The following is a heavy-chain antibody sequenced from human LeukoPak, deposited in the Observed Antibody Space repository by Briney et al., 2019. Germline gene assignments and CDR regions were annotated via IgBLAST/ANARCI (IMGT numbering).Heavy chain of an antibody. V-gene: IGHV3-30*18. Sequence: EGSLRLSCAASGFTFSSYGMHWVRQAPGKGLEWVAVISYDGSNKYYADSVKGRFTISRDNSKNTLYLQMNSLRAEDTAVYYCAKDRQWLVRGYYYYGMDVWGQGTTVTVSS. CDR2: ISYDGSNK. CDR1: GFTFSSYG. CDR3: AKDRQWLVRGYYYYGMDV. J-gene: IGHJ6*02. D-gene: IGHD6-19*01.